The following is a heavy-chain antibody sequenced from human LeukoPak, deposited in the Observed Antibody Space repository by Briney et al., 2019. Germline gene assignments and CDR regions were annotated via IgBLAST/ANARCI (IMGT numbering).Heavy chain of an antibody. CDR2: INPSGGST. CDR3: ARAVGIVVVVVATLDY. D-gene: IGHD2-15*01. V-gene: IGHV1-46*01. Sequence: GASVKVSCKASGYTFTNNYMHWVRQAPGQGLEWMGIINPSGGSTNYAQKFQGRVTMTSDTSTSTVYMELSSLRSEDTAVYYCARAVGIVVVVVATLDYWGQGTQVTVSS. CDR1: GYTFTNNY. J-gene: IGHJ4*02.